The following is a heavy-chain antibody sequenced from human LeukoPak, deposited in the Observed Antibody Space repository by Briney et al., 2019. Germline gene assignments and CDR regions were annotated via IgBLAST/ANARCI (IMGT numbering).Heavy chain of an antibody. CDR1: GFTFSSYS. D-gene: IGHD5-12*01. J-gene: IGHJ3*02. Sequence: PGGSLRLSCAASGFTFSSYSMNWVRQAPGKGLEWVSYISTSSSTIHYADSVKGRFTISRDNSKNTLFLQMNSLRAVDTAVYYCAKRSVATGAFDIWGQGTLVTVSS. CDR2: ISTSSSTI. CDR3: AKRSVATGAFDI. V-gene: IGHV3-48*01.